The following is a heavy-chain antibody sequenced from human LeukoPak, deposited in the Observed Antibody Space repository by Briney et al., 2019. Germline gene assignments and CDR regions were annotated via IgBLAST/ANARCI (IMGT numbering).Heavy chain of an antibody. CDR1: GYTFTSYY. CDR3: ARGSRDGYNYPNHYYSDY. CDR2: INPSGGSA. J-gene: IGHJ4*02. D-gene: IGHD5-24*01. V-gene: IGHV1-46*01. Sequence: ASVKVSCKASGYTFTSYYMHWVRQAPGQGLEWMGIINPSGGSASYAQKFQGRVTMTRDTSTSTVYMELSSLRSEDTAVYYCARGSRDGYNYPNHYYSDYWGQGTLVTVSS.